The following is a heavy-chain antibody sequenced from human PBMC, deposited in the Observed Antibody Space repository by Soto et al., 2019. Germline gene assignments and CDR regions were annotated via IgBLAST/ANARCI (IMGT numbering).Heavy chain of an antibody. CDR1: GYTFTSYY. CDR2: INPSGGST. V-gene: IGHV1-46*01. CDR3: ARDRETYYYDSSGYYYY. J-gene: IGHJ4*02. D-gene: IGHD3-22*01. Sequence: ASVKVSCTASGYTFTSYYMHWVRQAPGQGLEWMGIINPSGGSTSYAQKFQGRVTMTRDTSTSTVYMELSSLRSEDTAVYYCARDRETYYYDSSGYYYYWGQGTLVTVSS.